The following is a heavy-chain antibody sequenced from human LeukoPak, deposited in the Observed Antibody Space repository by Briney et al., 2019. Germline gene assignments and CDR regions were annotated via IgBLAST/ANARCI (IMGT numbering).Heavy chain of an antibody. CDR3: TTGYCSGGSCYYYYYGMDV. V-gene: IGHV3-49*04. D-gene: IGHD2-15*01. Sequence: GGSLRLSCTASGFTFGDYAMSWVRQAPGKGLEWVGFIRSKPYGGTTDYAASVKGRLTISRDDSKSIAYLQMDSLKAEDTAVYYCTTGYCSGGSCYYYYYGMDVWGQGTTVTVSS. CDR1: GFTFGDYA. J-gene: IGHJ6*02. CDR2: IRSKPYGGTT.